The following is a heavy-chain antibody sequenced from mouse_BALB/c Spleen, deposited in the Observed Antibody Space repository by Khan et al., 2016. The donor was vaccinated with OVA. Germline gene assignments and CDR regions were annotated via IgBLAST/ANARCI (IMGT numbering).Heavy chain of an antibody. Sequence: EVQVVESGGGLVQPGGSRKLSCVASGFTFTSFGMHWVRQAPEKGLEWVAYISGDSSTVYYTDTVKGRFTLSRDNPKNTLFLQMTSLRSEDMAIYYCARSYFYGYYFDQWGQGTTLTVSS. J-gene: IGHJ2*01. CDR3: ARSYFYGYYFDQ. CDR1: GFTFTSFG. CDR2: ISGDSSTV. D-gene: IGHD1-1*01. V-gene: IGHV5-17*02.